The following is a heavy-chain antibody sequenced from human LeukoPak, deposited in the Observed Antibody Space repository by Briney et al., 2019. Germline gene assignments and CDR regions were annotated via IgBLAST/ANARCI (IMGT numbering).Heavy chain of an antibody. D-gene: IGHD6-13*01. CDR2: INPNSGGT. CDR3: ARGGATAGTKYNWFAP. CDR1: GYTFSGYY. V-gene: IGHV1-2*06. J-gene: IGHJ5*02. Sequence: GVSVKVSCKASGYTFSGYYMHWVRQAPGQGLEWMGRINPNSGGTNNVQKFQGRVSLTRDTSINTAYMELRRLRSDDTAVYYCARGGATAGTKYNWFAPWGQGTLVTVSS.